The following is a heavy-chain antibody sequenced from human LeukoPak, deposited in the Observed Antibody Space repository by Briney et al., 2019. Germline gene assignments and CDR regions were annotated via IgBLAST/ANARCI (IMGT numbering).Heavy chain of an antibody. V-gene: IGHV3-21*01. J-gene: IGHJ5*02. D-gene: IGHD5-18*01. CDR2: ISSSSSYI. CDR1: GFTFSSYS. Sequence: GGSLRLSCAASGFTFSSYSMNWVRQAPGKGLEWVSSISSSSSYIYYADSVKGRFTISRDNAKNSLYLQMNSLRAEDTAVYYCARSGKQQAGGYSYGTKSSWFDPWGQGTLVTVSS. CDR3: ARSGKQQAGGYSYGTKSSWFDP.